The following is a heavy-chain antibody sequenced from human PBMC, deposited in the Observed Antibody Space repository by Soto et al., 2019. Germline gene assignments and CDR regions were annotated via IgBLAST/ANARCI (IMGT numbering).Heavy chain of an antibody. D-gene: IGHD2-8*01. Sequence: QVQLEQSGAEVKKPGSSVKVSCKASGGTFRTAAISWVRQAPGLGLEWMGGIMPVFRTPDCAQKFQGRVTITADESTNTDYMELSGLRSDDTAVYYCARDNDRPQLGGNYYYILDVWGQGTTITVSS. CDR2: IMPVFRTP. CDR1: GGTFRTAA. V-gene: IGHV1-69*12. J-gene: IGHJ6*02. CDR3: ARDNDRPQLGGNYYYILDV.